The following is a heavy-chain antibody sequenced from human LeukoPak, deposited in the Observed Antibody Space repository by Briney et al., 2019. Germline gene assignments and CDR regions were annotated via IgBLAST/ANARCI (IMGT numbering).Heavy chain of an antibody. Sequence: GGSLRLSCAASGFTFSSYSMNWVRQAPGKGLEWVSSISSSSSYIYYADSVKGRFTISRDNAKNSLYLQMNSLRAEDTAVNYCARDPAEYDFWSGYHDYWGQGTLVTVSS. CDR1: GFTFSSYS. CDR3: ARDPAEYDFWSGYHDY. D-gene: IGHD3/OR15-3a*01. J-gene: IGHJ4*02. V-gene: IGHV3-21*01. CDR2: ISSSSSYI.